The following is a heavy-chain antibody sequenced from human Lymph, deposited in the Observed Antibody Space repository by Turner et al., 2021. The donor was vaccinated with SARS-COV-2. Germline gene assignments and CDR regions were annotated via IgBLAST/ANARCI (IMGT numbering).Heavy chain of an antibody. J-gene: IGHJ4*02. CDR1: GYRFTSYW. Sequence: VQLVQSEAEVKKPGSPLKISCTGSGYRFTSYWIGWVRQMPGKGLDWMGIIYPGDYDTRYSPSFQGHVTISADKSISTAYLQWSSLKASDTAMYYCARREWGGSLGHIDYWGQGTLVTVSS. CDR2: IYPGDYDT. V-gene: IGHV5-51*01. CDR3: ARREWGGSLGHIDY. D-gene: IGHD3-3*01.